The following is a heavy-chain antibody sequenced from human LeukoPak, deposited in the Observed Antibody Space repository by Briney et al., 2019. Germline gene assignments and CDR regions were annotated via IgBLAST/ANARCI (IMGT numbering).Heavy chain of an antibody. D-gene: IGHD3-10*01. CDR1: EFTFSNYG. CDR2: ISGSGDYT. J-gene: IGHJ4*02. CDR3: AKAQGGGSGSYYNGPFDY. Sequence: GGTLRLSCAASEFTFSNYGMSWVRQAPGKGLEWVSAISGSGDYTYYADSVKGRFTISRDNSKNTLYLQMNSLRAEDTAVYYCAKAQGGGSGSYYNGPFDYWGQGTLVTVSS. V-gene: IGHV3-23*01.